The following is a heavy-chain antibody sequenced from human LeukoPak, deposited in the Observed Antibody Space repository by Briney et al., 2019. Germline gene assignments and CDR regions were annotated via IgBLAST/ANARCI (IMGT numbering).Heavy chain of an antibody. CDR2: TYYRSKWYN. Sequence: SQTLSLTCAISGDSVSSNSAAWNWIRQSPSRGLEWLGRTYYRSKWYNDYAVSVKSRITINPDTSKNQFSLQLNSVTPEDTAVYYCARVGYYYDSSGYYSTEVYFDYWGQGTLVTVSS. V-gene: IGHV6-1*01. J-gene: IGHJ4*02. CDR1: GDSVSSNSAA. CDR3: ARVGYYYDSSGYYSTEVYFDY. D-gene: IGHD3-22*01.